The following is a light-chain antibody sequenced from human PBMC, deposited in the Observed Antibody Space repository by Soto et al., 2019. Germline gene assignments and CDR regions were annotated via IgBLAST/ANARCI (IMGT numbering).Light chain of an antibody. CDR1: QSIGSSY. CDR3: QQHISWPLT. CDR2: GAS. J-gene: IGKJ4*01. V-gene: IGKV3-20*01. Sequence: EVVLTQSPGTLSLSPGERATLSCRASQSIGSSYLAWYQQKPGQAPRLLIYGASSRATGIPTRLSGSGSGTDFTLTISNLEPEDFAVYYCQQHISWPLTFGGGTKVDIK.